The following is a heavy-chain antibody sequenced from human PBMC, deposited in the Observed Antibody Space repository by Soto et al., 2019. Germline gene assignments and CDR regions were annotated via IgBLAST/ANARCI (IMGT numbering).Heavy chain of an antibody. D-gene: IGHD3-3*01. CDR2: IYHSGST. J-gene: IGHJ6*03. CDR3: ARVNPRITIFGVVPNYYMDV. V-gene: IGHV4-4*02. Sequence: SETLSLTCAVSSGSISSSNWWIWVRQPPGKGLEWIGEIYHSGSTNYNPSLKSRVTISVDKSKNQFSLKLSSVTAADTAVYYCARVNPRITIFGVVPNYYMDVWGKGTTVTVSS. CDR1: SGSISSSNW.